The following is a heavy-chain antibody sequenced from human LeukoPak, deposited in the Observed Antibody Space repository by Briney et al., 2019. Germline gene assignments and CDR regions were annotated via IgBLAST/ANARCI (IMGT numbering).Heavy chain of an antibody. CDR3: AKGAGIQLWPSFDY. CDR1: GFTFSSYA. Sequence: PGGSLRLPCTASGFTFSSYAMNWVRQAPGKGLEWVSTTSTSGGSTYYADSVKGRFTISRDNSKNTLYLQVNSLRAEDTAIYYCAKGAGIQLWPSFDYWGQGTLVTVSS. J-gene: IGHJ4*02. CDR2: TSTSGGST. D-gene: IGHD5-18*01. V-gene: IGHV3-23*01.